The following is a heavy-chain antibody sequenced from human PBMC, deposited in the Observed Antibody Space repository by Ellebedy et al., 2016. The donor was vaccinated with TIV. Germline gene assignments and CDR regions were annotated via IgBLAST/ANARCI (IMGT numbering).Heavy chain of an antibody. CDR3: ARHLVERARQNPYFDY. J-gene: IGHJ4*02. D-gene: IGHD6-6*01. Sequence: SETLSLXXTVSGGSISSSSYYWGWIRQPPGKGLEWIGSIYYSGSTYYNPSLKSRVTISVDTSKNQFSLKLSSVTAADTAVYYCARHLVERARQNPYFDYWGQGTLVTVSS. CDR1: GGSISSSSYY. CDR2: IYYSGST. V-gene: IGHV4-39*01.